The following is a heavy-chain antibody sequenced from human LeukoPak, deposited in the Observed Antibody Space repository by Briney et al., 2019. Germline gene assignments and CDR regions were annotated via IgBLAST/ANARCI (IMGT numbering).Heavy chain of an antibody. CDR3: ASRFDY. Sequence: PGGSLRLSCAASGFSFNSYSMNWVRQAPGKGLEWVSYISSTSNTIYYTESVKGRFTISRDNAKNSLYLQMNSLRAEDTAVYYCASRFDYWGQGTLVTVSS. V-gene: IGHV3-48*01. CDR1: GFSFNSYS. J-gene: IGHJ4*02. CDR2: ISSTSNTI.